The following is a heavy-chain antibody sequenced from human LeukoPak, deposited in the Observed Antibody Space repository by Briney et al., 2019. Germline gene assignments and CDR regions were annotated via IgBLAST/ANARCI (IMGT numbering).Heavy chain of an antibody. J-gene: IGHJ4*02. CDR1: GPSTGRSY. Sequence: PSPTPSLARTAAGPSTGRSYWSWIRHPAGKGLEWIGIIYVGGTTNYTPSLKCRVTRSVDTSNNQLSLELYSVTAADRAVDYCASLYSDSSGTFDYWGQGTLVTVSA. CDR2: IYVGGTT. V-gene: IGHV4-4*07. D-gene: IGHD3-22*01. CDR3: ASLYSDSSGTFDY.